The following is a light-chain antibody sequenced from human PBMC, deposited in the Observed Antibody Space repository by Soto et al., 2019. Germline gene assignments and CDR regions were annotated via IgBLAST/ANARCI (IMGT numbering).Light chain of an antibody. CDR3: QKYDSAPWT. CDR2: AAS. J-gene: IGKJ1*01. V-gene: IGKV1-27*01. CDR1: QGISNY. Sequence: DIQMTQSPSSLSASVRDRVTITCRASQGISNYLAWYQQKPGKVPKLLIYAASTLQSGVPSRFSVSGSGTDFTLTISSLQPEDVANYDCQKYDSAPWTFGQGTKVEIK.